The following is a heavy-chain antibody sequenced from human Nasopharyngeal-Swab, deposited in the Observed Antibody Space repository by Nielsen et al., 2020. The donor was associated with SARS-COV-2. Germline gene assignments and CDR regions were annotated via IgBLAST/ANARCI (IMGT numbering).Heavy chain of an antibody. CDR1: GYTFTSYG. Sequence: SVKVSCMASGYTFTSYGISWVRQAPGQGLEWMGWISAYNGNTNYAQKPQGRVTITTDTSTSTAYMELRSLRSDDTAVYYCAIEGGIAEQFDYWGQGTLVTVSS. V-gene: IGHV1-18*01. CDR3: AIEGGIAEQFDY. D-gene: IGHD6-13*01. J-gene: IGHJ4*02. CDR2: ISAYNGNT.